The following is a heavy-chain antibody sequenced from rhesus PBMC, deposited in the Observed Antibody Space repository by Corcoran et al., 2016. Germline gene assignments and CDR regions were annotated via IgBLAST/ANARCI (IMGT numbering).Heavy chain of an antibody. J-gene: IGHJ4*01. CDR3: AACIAAAGTAAFDY. Sequence: QLQLQESGPGLVKPSETLSVTCAVSGGSISSSYWSWIRQAPGKGLEWIGYIYGSGSITTSNPSLKSRVTLSVDTSKNQLSLKLSSVTAADTAVYYCAACIAAAGTAAFDYWGQGVLVTVSS. V-gene: IGHV4-169*01. D-gene: IGHD6-25*01. CDR2: IYGSGSIT. CDR1: GGSISSSY.